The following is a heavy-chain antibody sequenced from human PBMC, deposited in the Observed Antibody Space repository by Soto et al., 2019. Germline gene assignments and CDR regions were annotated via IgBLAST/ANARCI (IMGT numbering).Heavy chain of an antibody. J-gene: IGHJ4*02. CDR3: GRGGLAVSGAYDY. CDR1: EGTFSSYG. Sequence: QVSLVQSGAEVKKAGSSVKVSCKASEGTFSSYGISWVRQAPGQGLEWMGGIIPIYETVTYAQRFQGRLTISADESTNTAYMELRSLRPDDTAIYFCGRGGLAVSGAYDYWGQGTLVTVSS. V-gene: IGHV1-69*01. CDR2: IIPIYETV. D-gene: IGHD6-19*01.